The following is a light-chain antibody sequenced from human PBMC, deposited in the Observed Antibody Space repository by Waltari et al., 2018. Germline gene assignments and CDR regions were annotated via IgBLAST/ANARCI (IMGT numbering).Light chain of an antibody. J-gene: IGKJ2*01. CDR3: QQSYSTPLYT. CDR2: AAS. V-gene: IGKV1-39*01. CDR1: QSISSY. Sequence: DIQMTQSPSSLSASVGDRVTITCRESQSISSYLNWYQQKPGKAPKLLIYAASSLQSGVPSRFSGNGSGTDFTLTISSLQPEDFATYYCQQSYSTPLYTFGQGTKLEIK.